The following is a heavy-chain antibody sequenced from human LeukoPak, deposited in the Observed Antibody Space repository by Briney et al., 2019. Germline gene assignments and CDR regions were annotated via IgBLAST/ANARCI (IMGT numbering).Heavy chain of an antibody. J-gene: IGHJ4*02. V-gene: IGHV3-48*04. D-gene: IGHD3-10*01. CDR2: ISSSSSTI. CDR1: GFTFSSYS. CDR3: TRDSRSGSEAKLFDY. Sequence: GGFLRLSCAASGFTFSSYSLNWVRQAPGKGLEWISYISSSSSTIYYSDSVKGRFTISRDNAKNSLSLQMNSLRAEDTAVYYCTRDSRSGSEAKLFDYWGQGTLVTVSS.